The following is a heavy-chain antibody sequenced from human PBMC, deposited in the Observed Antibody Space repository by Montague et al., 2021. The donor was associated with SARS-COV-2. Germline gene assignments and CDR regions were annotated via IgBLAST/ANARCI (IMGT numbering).Heavy chain of an antibody. Sequence: SETLSLTCTVSGGSISSCSYYWSWLRQPTGKGLEWIGSIYYSGSNNYNPSLKIRVTIYVYKYQNQFSLKLSSVTAADTAVYYCARFSTLLYCGRKAATATYDGMDVWGQGTMVTVSS. J-gene: IGHJ6*02. V-gene: IGHV4-39*01. CDR2: IYYSGSN. D-gene: IGHD2-8*02. CDR1: GGSISSCSYY. CDR3: ARFSTLLYCGRKAATATYDGMDV.